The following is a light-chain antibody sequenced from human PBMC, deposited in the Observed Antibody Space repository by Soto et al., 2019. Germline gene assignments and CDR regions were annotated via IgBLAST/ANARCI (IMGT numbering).Light chain of an antibody. CDR2: GTS. V-gene: IGKV3-20*01. CDR3: QQYGSSLT. J-gene: IGKJ1*01. CDR1: QSVSSSY. Sequence: EIVLTQSPGTLSLSPGERATLSCRASQSVSSSYLAWYQQKPGQAPRLLIYGTSNRATGIPDRFRGSGSGTDFTLTISGLEPEDFAVYWCQQYGSSLTFGQGTKVDIK.